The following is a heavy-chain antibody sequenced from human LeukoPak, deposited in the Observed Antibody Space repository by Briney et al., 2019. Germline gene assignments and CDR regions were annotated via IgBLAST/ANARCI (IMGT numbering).Heavy chain of an antibody. V-gene: IGHV4-59*12. CDR3: ARATVTTDYYYYYMDV. CDR2: IYHSGST. D-gene: IGHD4-11*01. CDR1: GGSISSYY. Sequence: SETLSLTCTVSGGSISSYYWSWIRQPPGKGLEWIGYIYHSGSTYYNPSLKSRVTISVDRSKNQFSLKLSSVTVADTAVCYCARATVTTDYYYYYMDVWGKGTTVTVSS. J-gene: IGHJ6*03.